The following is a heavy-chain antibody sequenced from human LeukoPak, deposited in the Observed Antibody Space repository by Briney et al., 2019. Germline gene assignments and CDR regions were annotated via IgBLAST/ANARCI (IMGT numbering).Heavy chain of an antibody. Sequence: GGSLRLSCAASGFTVSSNYMSWVRQAPGKGLEWVSVIYSGGSTYYADSVKGRFTISRDNSKNTLYLQMNSLSSEDTAVYYCARADSGYSYSSFYFDYWGRGTLVTVSS. CDR2: IYSGGST. D-gene: IGHD5-18*01. CDR1: GFTVSSNY. J-gene: IGHJ4*02. V-gene: IGHV3-66*01. CDR3: ARADSGYSYSSFYFDY.